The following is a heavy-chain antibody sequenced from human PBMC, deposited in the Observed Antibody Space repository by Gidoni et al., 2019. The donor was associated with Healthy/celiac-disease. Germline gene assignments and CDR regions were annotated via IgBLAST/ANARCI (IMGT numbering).Heavy chain of an antibody. CDR1: GGSFSGYY. Sequence: QVQLKQWGAGLLKPSETLSLTCAVYGGSFSGYYWRWHRQPPGKGLEWNGEINHSGSTNYNPSLKSRVTISLDTSKNQFSLKLRSVTAADTAVYYCARGGDGYNSLWYFDLWGRGTLVTVSS. D-gene: IGHD5-12*01. J-gene: IGHJ2*01. V-gene: IGHV4-34*01. CDR3: ARGGDGYNSLWYFDL. CDR2: INHSGST.